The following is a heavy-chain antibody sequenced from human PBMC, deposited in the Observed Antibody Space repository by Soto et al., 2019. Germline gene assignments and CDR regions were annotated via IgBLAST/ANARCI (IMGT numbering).Heavy chain of an antibody. CDR1: GGSISSYY. J-gene: IGHJ6*03. CDR3: AGGRSSSGYYMDV. CDR2: IYYSGST. Sequence: QVQLQESGPGLVKPSETLSLTCTVSGGSISSYYWSWIRQPPGKGLEWIGYIYYSGSTNYNPSLKGRVTISVDTSKNQFSLKLSSVTAADTAVYYCAGGRSSSGYYMDVWGKGTTVTVSS. V-gene: IGHV4-59*01. D-gene: IGHD6-6*01.